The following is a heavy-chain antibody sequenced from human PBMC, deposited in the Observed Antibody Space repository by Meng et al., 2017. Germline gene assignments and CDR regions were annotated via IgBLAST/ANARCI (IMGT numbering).Heavy chain of an antibody. J-gene: IGHJ4*02. CDR1: GFPFTAYY. CDR2: ISLSSGAT. CDR3: VTSSGYSSTWGPFDY. V-gene: IGHV1-2*02. Sequence: ASVKVSCKASGFPFTAYYMHWFRQAPGQGPEWLGWISLSSGATNYVQKFLGRVSLTRDTSITTAYMELSTLISNDTAIYYCVTSSGYSSTWGPFDYWGQGTLVTVSS. D-gene: IGHD6-13*01.